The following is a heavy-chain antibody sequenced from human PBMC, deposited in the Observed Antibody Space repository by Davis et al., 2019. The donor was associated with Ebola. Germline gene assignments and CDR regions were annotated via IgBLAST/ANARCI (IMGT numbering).Heavy chain of an antibody. J-gene: IGHJ5*02. Sequence: MPSETLSLTCTVSGGSIGTYDWSWIRQSPGKGLEYIGYINHSGSTNYNPSLKSRVTMSIDTSKNQFSLRLTSVTAADTAVYYCARGHTLRAVSNWFDPWGQGTPVTVSS. CDR2: INHSGST. V-gene: IGHV4-59*01. CDR3: ARGHTLRAVSNWFDP. D-gene: IGHD1-26*01. CDR1: GGSIGTYD.